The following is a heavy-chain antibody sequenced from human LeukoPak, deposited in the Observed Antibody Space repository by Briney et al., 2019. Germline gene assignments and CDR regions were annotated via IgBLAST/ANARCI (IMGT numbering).Heavy chain of an antibody. CDR2: ISNSGSAK. CDR3: ARQTGDDAFDI. J-gene: IGHJ3*02. CDR1: GFTFSDYY. D-gene: IGHD7-27*01. V-gene: IGHV3-11*01. Sequence: GGSLRLSCAASGFTFSDYYMSWIRQAPGKGLEWVSYISNSGSAKFYADSVKGRFTISRDNAKNSLYLQMNSLRAEDTAVYYCARQTGDDAFDIWGQGTMVTVSS.